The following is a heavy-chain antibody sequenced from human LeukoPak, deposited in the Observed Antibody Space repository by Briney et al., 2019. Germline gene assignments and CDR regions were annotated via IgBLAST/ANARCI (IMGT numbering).Heavy chain of an antibody. D-gene: IGHD3-22*01. CDR2: IYTSGST. CDR3: ARVNYYDRLPVMAFDI. J-gene: IGHJ3*02. CDR1: GGSISSGSYY. V-gene: IGHV4-61*02. Sequence: SQTLSLTCTVSGGSISSGSYYWSWIRQPAGKGLEWIGRIYTSGSTNYNPSLKSRVTISVDTSKNQFSLKLSSVTSADTAVYYCARVNYYDRLPVMAFDIWGQGTMVSVSS.